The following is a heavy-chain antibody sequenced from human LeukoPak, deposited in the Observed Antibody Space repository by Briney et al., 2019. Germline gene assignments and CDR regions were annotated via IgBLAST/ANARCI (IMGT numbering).Heavy chain of an antibody. V-gene: IGHV1-69*05. CDR3: ARSGIPQRYSSGWSRGDYFDY. CDR2: IIPIFGTA. J-gene: IGHJ4*02. D-gene: IGHD6-19*01. Sequence: ASVKVSCKASGGTFSSYAISWVRQAPGQGLEWMGGIIPIFGTANYAQKFQGRVTITTDESTSTAYMELSSLRSEDTAVYYCARSGIPQRYSSGWSRGDYFDYWGQGTLVTVSS. CDR1: GGTFSSYA.